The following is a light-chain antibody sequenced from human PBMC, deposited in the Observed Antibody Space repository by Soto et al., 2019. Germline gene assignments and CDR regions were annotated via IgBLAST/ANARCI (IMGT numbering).Light chain of an antibody. CDR3: SSYAGSNSRI. CDR1: SSYVGGYNY. J-gene: IGLJ2*01. Sequence: QSALTQPPSASGSPGQSVTISCTGTSSYVGGYNYVSWYQQHPGKAPKLMVYEVTKRPSGVPDRFSGSKSGNTASLTVSGXXAEDEADYYCSSYAGSNSRIFGGGTKRTVL. CDR2: EVT. V-gene: IGLV2-8*01.